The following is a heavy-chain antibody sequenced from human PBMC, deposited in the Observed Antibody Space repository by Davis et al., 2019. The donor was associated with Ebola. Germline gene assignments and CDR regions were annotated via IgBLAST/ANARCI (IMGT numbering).Heavy chain of an antibody. V-gene: IGHV3-7*01. CDR3: GRGGLYPAY. Sequence: PGGSLRLSCAASGFTFTNYWMSWVRQAPGKGLEWVANIKQDGSEKYYVDSVKGRFTISRDNTKNSLNLQMNNLRAEDTAVYYCGRGGLYPAYWGQGTLVTVSS. CDR2: IKQDGSEK. CDR1: GFTFTNYW. D-gene: IGHD3-16*01. J-gene: IGHJ4*02.